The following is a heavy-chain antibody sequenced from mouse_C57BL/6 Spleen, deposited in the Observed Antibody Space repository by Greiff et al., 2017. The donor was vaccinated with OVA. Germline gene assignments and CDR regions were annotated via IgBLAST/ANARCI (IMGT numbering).Heavy chain of an antibody. D-gene: IGHD2-3*01. V-gene: IGHV6-3*01. J-gene: IGHJ4*01. CDR1: GFTFSNYW. CDR2: IRLKSDNYAT. Sequence: EVKVVESGGGLVQPGGSMKLSCVASGFTFSNYWMNWVRQSPEKGLEWVAQIRLKSDNYATHYAVSVKGMFTISRDDSKSSVYLQMINLRAEDTGIYYCTIYDGYYYAMDYWGQGTSVTVSS. CDR3: TIYDGYYYAMDY.